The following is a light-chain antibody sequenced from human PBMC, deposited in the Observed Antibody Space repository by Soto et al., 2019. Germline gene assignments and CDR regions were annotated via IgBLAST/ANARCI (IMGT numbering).Light chain of an antibody. CDR2: DAS. CDR1: QGISNY. V-gene: IGKV1-33*01. J-gene: IGKJ4*01. CDR3: QQYDNLPLT. Sequence: DIQMTQSPSSLSASVGDRVTITCQASQGISNYLNWYQQKPGKAPKLLIYDASNLETGVPSRFSGGGSGAVFTFTISSLQPEDIATYYCQQYDNLPLTFGGGTKVEIK.